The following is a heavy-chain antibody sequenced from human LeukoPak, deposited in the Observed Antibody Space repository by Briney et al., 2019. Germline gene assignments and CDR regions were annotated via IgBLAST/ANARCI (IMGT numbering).Heavy chain of an antibody. CDR3: AKLTGSGSDRFDY. CDR1: GFTVSSNY. D-gene: IGHD3-10*01. V-gene: IGHV3-53*01. CDR2: IYNDGRT. J-gene: IGHJ4*02. Sequence: GGSLRLSCAASGFTVSSNYMSWVRQAPGKGLEWVSVIYNDGRTYYADSVKGRFTISRDNSKNTLYLQMNSLRAEDTAVYYCAKLTGSGSDRFDYWGQGTLVTVSS.